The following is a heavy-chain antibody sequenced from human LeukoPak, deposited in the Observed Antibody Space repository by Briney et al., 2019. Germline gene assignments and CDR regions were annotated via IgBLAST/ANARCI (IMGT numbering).Heavy chain of an antibody. CDR1: GYNFAVYG. CDR3: ARGGGVGATIDY. J-gene: IGHJ4*02. V-gene: IGHV1-18*01. CDR2: INGFNGAA. Sequence: ASVKVSCKASGYNFAVYGMIWVRQAPGQGLEWMGWINGFNGAANYAQTLQGRVTMTTDKSTATAYLELTSLKSVDTAIYFCARGGGVGATIDYWGQGTLVTVSS. D-gene: IGHD1-26*01.